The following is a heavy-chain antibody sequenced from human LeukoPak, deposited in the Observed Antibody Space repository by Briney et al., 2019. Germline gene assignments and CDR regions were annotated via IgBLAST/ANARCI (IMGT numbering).Heavy chain of an antibody. Sequence: SETLSLTCTVSGGSISSSSYYWGWIRQLPGKGLERIGSIYYSGSTYYNPSLKSRVTISVDTSKNQFSLKLSSVTAADTAVYYCARGLIEYDSSGYYYGPIDYWGQGTLVTVSS. V-gene: IGHV4-39*07. CDR3: ARGLIEYDSSGYYYGPIDY. D-gene: IGHD3-22*01. J-gene: IGHJ4*02. CDR1: GGSISSSSYY. CDR2: IYYSGST.